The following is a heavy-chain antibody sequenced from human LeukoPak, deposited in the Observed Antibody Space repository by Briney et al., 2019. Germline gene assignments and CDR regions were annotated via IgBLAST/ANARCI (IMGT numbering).Heavy chain of an antibody. V-gene: IGHV3-30*04. CDR3: ARGNYYGSGSYYKENKYYYYGMDV. CDR1: GFTFSSYA. D-gene: IGHD3-10*01. CDR2: ISYDGSNK. J-gene: IGHJ6*02. Sequence: GGSLRLSCAASGFTFSSYAVHWVRQAPGKGLEWVAVISYDGSNKYYADSVKGRFTISKDNSKNTLYLQMNSLRAEDTAVYYCARGNYYGSGSYYKENKYYYYGMDVWGQGTTVTVSS.